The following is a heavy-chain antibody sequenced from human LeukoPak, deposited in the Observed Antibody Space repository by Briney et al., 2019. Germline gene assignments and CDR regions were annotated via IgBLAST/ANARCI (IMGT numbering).Heavy chain of an antibody. CDR3: ARDPRWSNLRAFDI. Sequence: GASVKVSCKASGYTFTGYYMHWVRQAPGQGLEWMGWINPNSGGTNYAQKFQGRVTMTRDTSISTAYMELSRLRSDDTAVYYCARDPRWSNLRAFDIWGQGTMVTVSS. V-gene: IGHV1-2*02. CDR1: GYTFTGYY. CDR2: INPNSGGT. D-gene: IGHD4-23*01. J-gene: IGHJ3*02.